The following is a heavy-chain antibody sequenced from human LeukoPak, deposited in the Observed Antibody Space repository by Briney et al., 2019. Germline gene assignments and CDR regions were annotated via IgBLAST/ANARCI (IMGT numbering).Heavy chain of an antibody. V-gene: IGHV4-31*11. CDR2: IYYSGST. CDR1: GGSFSGYY. CDR3: ARAYYDSSGYYYHWYFDL. Sequence: TSETLSLTCAVYGGSFSGYYWSWIRQHPGKGLEWIGYIYYSGSTYYNPSLKSRVTISVDTSKNQFSLKLSSVTAADTAVYYCARAYYDSSGYYYHWYFDLWGRGTLVTVSS. D-gene: IGHD3-22*01. J-gene: IGHJ2*01.